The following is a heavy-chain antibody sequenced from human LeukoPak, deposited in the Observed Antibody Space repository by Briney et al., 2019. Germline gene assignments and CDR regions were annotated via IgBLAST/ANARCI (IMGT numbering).Heavy chain of an antibody. V-gene: IGHV3-23*01. CDR2: ISGSGDSV. D-gene: IGHD3-3*01. CDR3: ARDFWATNYYYGMDV. Sequence: GGSLRLSCAASGFTFRNYAMAWVRQAQGKGLECVSAISGSGDSVGYADSVRGRFTISRDNSKNTLYLQMNNLRAEDTALYYCARDFWATNYYYGMDVWGQGTTVTVSS. J-gene: IGHJ6*02. CDR1: GFTFRNYA.